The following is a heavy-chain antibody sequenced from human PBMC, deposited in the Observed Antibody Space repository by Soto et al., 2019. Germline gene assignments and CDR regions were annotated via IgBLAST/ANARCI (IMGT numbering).Heavy chain of an antibody. D-gene: IGHD3-16*01. CDR1: GFTFSSYA. V-gene: IGHV3-23*01. CDR3: AKASGITITSGGATPFDY. CDR2: ISGSGGST. Sequence: GGSLRLSCAASGFTFSSYAMSWVRQAPGKGLEWVSAISGSGGSTYYADSVKGRFTISRDNSKNTLYLQMNSLRAEDTAVYYCAKASGITITSGGATPFDYWGQGTLVTVSS. J-gene: IGHJ4*02.